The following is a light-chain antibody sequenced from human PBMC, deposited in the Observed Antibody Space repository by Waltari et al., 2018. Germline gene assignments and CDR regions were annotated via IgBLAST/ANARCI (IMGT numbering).Light chain of an antibody. J-gene: IGLJ1*01. V-gene: IGLV2-14*01. Sequence: QSALTQPASVSGSPGQSITISCTGTSSDVGGYNYVSWYQQYPGKAPKLIIYDVSNRPSGVSNRFSGSTSCNTASLTISGLQAEDEADYYCSSYTSSYTLVFGTGTKVTVL. CDR2: DVS. CDR3: SSYTSSYTLV. CDR1: SSDVGGYNY.